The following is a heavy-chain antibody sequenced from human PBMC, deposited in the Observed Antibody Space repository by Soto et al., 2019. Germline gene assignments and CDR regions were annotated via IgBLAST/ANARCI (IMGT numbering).Heavy chain of an antibody. CDR3: TTDRQYQIETAFEI. V-gene: IGHV3-15*01. Sequence: PGGSLRLSCAASGFTFSNAWMSWVRQAPGKGLEWVGRIKSKTDGGTTDYAAPVKGRFTISRDDSKNTLYLQMNSLKTEDTAVYYCTTDRQYQIETAFEIWGQGTMVTVSS. J-gene: IGHJ3*02. D-gene: IGHD2-2*01. CDR1: GFTFSNAW. CDR2: IKSKTDGGTT.